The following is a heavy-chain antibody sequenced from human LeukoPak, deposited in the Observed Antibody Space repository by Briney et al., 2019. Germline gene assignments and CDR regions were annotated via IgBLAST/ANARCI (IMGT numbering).Heavy chain of an antibody. CDR1: GFTFSSYW. V-gene: IGHV3-7*03. Sequence: GGSLRLSCAASGFTFSSYWMSWVRQAPGKGLEWVANIKQDGSEKYYVDSVKGRFTISRDNAKNSLYLQMNSLRAEDTAVYYCAREGGDYAGWFDPWGQGTLVTVSS. J-gene: IGHJ5*02. CDR3: AREGGDYAGWFDP. CDR2: IKQDGSEK. D-gene: IGHD2-21*01.